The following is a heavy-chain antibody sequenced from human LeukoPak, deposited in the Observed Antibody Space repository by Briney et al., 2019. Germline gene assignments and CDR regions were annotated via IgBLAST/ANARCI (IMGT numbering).Heavy chain of an antibody. CDR2: IKSKTDGGTT. J-gene: IGHJ4*02. D-gene: IGHD3-10*01. CDR3: TTALRGIIY. CDR1: GFTFSNAW. V-gene: IGHV3-15*05. Sequence: GGSLRLSCAASGFTFSNAWFSWVRQAPGKGLEWLGRIKSKTDGGTTDYAAPVKGRFTTSRDDSKYTLDLQMNSLRTEDTAVYYCTTALRGIIYWGQGTLVTVSS.